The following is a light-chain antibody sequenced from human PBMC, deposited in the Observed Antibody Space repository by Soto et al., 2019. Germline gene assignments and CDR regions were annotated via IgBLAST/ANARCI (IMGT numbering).Light chain of an antibody. J-gene: IGKJ1*01. CDR1: QGIRHY. CDR3: QQYNSYSS. V-gene: IGKV1-27*01. CDR2: EAS. Sequence: DIQMTQSPSSLSASVGDRVTITCRASQGIRHYLAWYQQKPGKVPKLLIYEASNLQSGVPSRFRGGGSGTEFTLTISSLQPDDFATYYCQQYNSYSSFGQGTKVDIK.